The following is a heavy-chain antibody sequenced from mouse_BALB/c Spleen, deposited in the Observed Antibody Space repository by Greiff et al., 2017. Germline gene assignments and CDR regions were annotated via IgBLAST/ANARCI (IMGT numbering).Heavy chain of an antibody. CDR1: GYSITSDYA. Sequence: EVMLVESGPGLVKPSQSLSLTCTVTGYSITSDYAWNWIRQFPGNKLEWMGYISYSGSTSYNPSLKSRISITRDTSKNQFFLQLNSVTTEDTATYYCAREGYDGFAYWGQGTLVTVSA. CDR2: ISYSGST. J-gene: IGHJ3*01. V-gene: IGHV3-2*02. D-gene: IGHD2-3*01. CDR3: AREGYDGFAY.